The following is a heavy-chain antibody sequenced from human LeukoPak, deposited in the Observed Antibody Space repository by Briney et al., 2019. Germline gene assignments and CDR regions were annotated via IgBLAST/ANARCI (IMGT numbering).Heavy chain of an antibody. CDR1: GDSVRRGGNY. D-gene: IGHD5-24*01. Sequence: PSETLSLTCTVSGDSVRRGGNYWSWMRQPPGKGLEWIGYIYYSGSTKYNPSLESRVTISVDPSKNQLSLKLSSVTAADTAVYYCSIRRDDYRTGFADYWGQGTLVSVSS. CDR3: SIRRDDYRTGFADY. J-gene: IGHJ4*02. CDR2: IYYSGST. V-gene: IGHV4-61*08.